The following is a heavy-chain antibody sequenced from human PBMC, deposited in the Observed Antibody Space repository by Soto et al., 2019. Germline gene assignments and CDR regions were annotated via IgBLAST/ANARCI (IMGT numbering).Heavy chain of an antibody. Sequence: SQTLSLTCAISGDSVSSNSAAWNWIRQSPSRGLEWLGRTYYRSKWYNDYAVSVKSRITINPDTSKNQFSLQLNSVTPEDTAVYYCARGAVVLRYFVWLPTSYYYYYGMDVWGQGTTVTVSS. J-gene: IGHJ6*02. CDR1: GDSVSSNSAA. D-gene: IGHD3-9*01. CDR2: TYYRSKWYN. V-gene: IGHV6-1*01. CDR3: ARGAVVLRYFVWLPTSYYYYYGMDV.